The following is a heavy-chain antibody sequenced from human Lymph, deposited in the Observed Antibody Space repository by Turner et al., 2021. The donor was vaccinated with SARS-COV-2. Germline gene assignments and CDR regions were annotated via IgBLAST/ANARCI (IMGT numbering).Heavy chain of an antibody. D-gene: IGHD3-10*01. V-gene: IGHV3-30*04. CDR2: ISYDGSNK. J-gene: IGHJ6*02. CDR1: GFTFSTYA. CDR3: ARYGSGGYFYYGLDV. Sequence: QVQLVESGGGVVQPGRSLRLSCDASGFTFSTYAIHWVRQAAGKGLEWVAVISYDGSNKYYADSVKGRFTISRDNSKNTLYLQMNSLRAEDTAVYYCARYGSGGYFYYGLDVWGQGTTVTVSS.